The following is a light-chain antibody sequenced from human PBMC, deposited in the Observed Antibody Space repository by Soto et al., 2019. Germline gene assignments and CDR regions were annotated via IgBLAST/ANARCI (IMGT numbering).Light chain of an antibody. CDR1: QSVSTW. CDR2: KAS. J-gene: IGKJ4*02. CDR3: HQYHIYPLT. Sequence: DIQMTQSPSTLSASVGDRVTITCRASQSVSTWLAWYQQKPGKAPKLLIHKASTLAHGVPSRSSGSGSGTHFALTIRSLQPDHFESYYCHQYHIYPLTFRGGNKVQIK. V-gene: IGKV1-5*03.